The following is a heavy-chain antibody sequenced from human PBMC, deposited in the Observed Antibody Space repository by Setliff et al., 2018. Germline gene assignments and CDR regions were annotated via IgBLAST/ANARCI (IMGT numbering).Heavy chain of an antibody. Sequence: SETLSLTCTVSGDSMSSYYWSWIRQSPGKGLEWIGYVHYSGDGNYNPSLKSRVTMSVDTSKDQFSLNLRSVTVADTAVYYCARQPSSGSYYNPRPYYFDFWGQGTLVTGS. V-gene: IGHV4-59*01. D-gene: IGHD3-10*01. CDR2: VHYSGDG. CDR1: GDSMSSYY. CDR3: ARQPSSGSYYNPRPYYFDF. J-gene: IGHJ4*02.